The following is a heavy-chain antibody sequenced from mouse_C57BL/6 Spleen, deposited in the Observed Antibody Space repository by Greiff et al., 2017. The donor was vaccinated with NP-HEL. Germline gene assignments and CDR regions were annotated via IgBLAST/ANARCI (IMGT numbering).Heavy chain of an antibody. J-gene: IGHJ4*01. CDR2: INYDGSST. CDR3: ARVLITTDAMDY. D-gene: IGHD1-1*01. Sequence: VQLKESEGGLVQPGSSMKLSCTASGFTFSDYYMAWVRQVPEKGLEWVANINYDGSSTYYLDSLKSRFIISRDNAKNILYLQMSSLKSEDTATYYCARVLITTDAMDYWGQGTSVTVSS. CDR1: GFTFSDYY. V-gene: IGHV5-16*01.